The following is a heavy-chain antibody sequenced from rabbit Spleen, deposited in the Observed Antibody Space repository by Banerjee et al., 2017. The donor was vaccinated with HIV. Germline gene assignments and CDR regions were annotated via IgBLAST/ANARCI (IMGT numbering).Heavy chain of an antibody. J-gene: IGHJ4*01. Sequence: VESGGGLVKPGASLTLICTASGFSYSSGYYMTWVRQAPGKGLEWIACINIVTGKDVYATWAKGRFIMSRTSSTTVTLQMTSLTAADTATYFCARDGSGGVSYYFNLWGPGTLVTVS. CDR2: INIVTGKD. V-gene: IGHV1S40*01. D-gene: IGHD1-1*01. CDR1: GFSYSSGYY. CDR3: ARDGSGGVSYYFNL.